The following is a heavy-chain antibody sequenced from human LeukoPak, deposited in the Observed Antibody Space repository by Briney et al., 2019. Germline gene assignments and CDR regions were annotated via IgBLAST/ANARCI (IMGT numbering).Heavy chain of an antibody. D-gene: IGHD6-6*01. CDR2: INPNSGGA. J-gene: IGHJ4*02. V-gene: IGHV1-2*02. Sequence: ASVKVSCKASGYTFTGYYMHWVRQAPGQGLEWMGWINPNSGGANYAQKFQGRVTMTRDTSISTAYMELSRLRSDDTAVYYCARGIEYSSSAARVYWGQGTLVTVSS. CDR3: ARGIEYSSSAARVY. CDR1: GYTFTGYY.